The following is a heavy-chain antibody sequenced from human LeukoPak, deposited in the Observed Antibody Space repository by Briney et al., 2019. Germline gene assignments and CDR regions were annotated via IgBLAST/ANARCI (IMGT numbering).Heavy chain of an antibody. J-gene: IGHJ1*01. D-gene: IGHD6-19*01. Sequence: GGSLRLSCAVSGLTFNNYAMSWVRQAPGKGLEWGSAISGSGGSTYYADSVKGRFTISRDNYKNTMYLQMNSLRAEDTAVYYCAKPPWLDAEYFQHWGQGTLVTVSS. CDR3: AKPPWLDAEYFQH. CDR1: GLTFNNYA. V-gene: IGHV3-23*01. CDR2: ISGSGGST.